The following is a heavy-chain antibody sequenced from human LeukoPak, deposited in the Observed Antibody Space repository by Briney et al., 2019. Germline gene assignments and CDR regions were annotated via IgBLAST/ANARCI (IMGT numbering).Heavy chain of an antibody. CDR3: ARDGGGPFDY. CDR1: GFTFSTYT. V-gene: IGHV3-21*01. J-gene: IGHJ4*02. Sequence: KSGGSLRLSCAASGFTFSTYTMNWVRRAPGKGLEWVSSISSSSTYIYYADSVRGRFTISRDNAKNSLYLQLNSLRAEDTAVYYCARDGGGPFDYWGQGTLVTVSS. CDR2: ISSSSTYI. D-gene: IGHD3-3*01.